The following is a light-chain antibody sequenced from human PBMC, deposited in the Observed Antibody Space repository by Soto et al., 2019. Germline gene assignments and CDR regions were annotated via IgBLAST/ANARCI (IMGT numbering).Light chain of an antibody. CDR3: GSKAGSNKHVV. Sequence: SVLTQPPSASGSPGQSVTISCAGSSSDIGASNSVSWYQQHPGKAPKLLISEVTKRPSGVPDRFSGSKSGNTASLTVSGLQADDEADYYCGSKAGSNKHVVFGGGTKLTVL. CDR1: SSDIGASNS. CDR2: EVT. V-gene: IGLV2-8*01. J-gene: IGLJ2*01.